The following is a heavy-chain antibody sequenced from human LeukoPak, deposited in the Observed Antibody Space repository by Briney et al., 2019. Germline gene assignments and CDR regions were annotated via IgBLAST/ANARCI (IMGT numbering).Heavy chain of an antibody. CDR2: INGDGSST. Sequence: GGSLRLSCAASGFTFSSYDMHWVRQVTEKGLVWVSRINGDGSSTNYADSVKGRFTISRDNAKNTLYLQMNSLRAEDTAVYYCARAWGGYNPLDYWGQGTLVTVSS. CDR3: ARAWGGYNPLDY. D-gene: IGHD5-24*01. V-gene: IGHV3-74*01. CDR1: GFTFSSYD. J-gene: IGHJ4*02.